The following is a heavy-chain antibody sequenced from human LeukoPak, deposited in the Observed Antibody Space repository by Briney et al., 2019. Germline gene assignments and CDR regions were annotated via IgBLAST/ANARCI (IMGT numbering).Heavy chain of an antibody. CDR3: ARDKTGVVRGATGGRESYYYYYYYMDV. D-gene: IGHD3-10*01. CDR1: GDSISSGDYY. Sequence: SETLSLTCTVSGDSISSGDYYWSWIRQPAGKGLDNPSLKSRVTLSVDTSKNQFSLKLSSVTAADTAVYYCARDKTGVVRGATGGRESYYYYYYYMDVWGKGTTVTISS. J-gene: IGHJ6*03. V-gene: IGHV4-61*02.